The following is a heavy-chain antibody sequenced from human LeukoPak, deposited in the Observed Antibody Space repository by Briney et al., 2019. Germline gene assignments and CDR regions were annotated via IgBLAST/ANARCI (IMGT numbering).Heavy chain of an antibody. CDR2: IYYSGST. V-gene: IGHV4-59*08. D-gene: IGHD3-22*01. Sequence: SGTLSLTCTVSGGSISSYYWSWIRQPPGKGLEWIGYIYYSGSTNYNPSLKSRVTISVDTSKNQFSLKLSSVTAADTAVYYCARGSDYYDSSGYYFDYWGQGTLVTVSS. J-gene: IGHJ4*02. CDR3: ARGSDYYDSSGYYFDY. CDR1: GGSISSYY.